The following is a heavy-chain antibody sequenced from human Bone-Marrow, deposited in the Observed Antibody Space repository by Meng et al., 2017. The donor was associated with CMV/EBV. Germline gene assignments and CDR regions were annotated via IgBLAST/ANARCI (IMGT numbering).Heavy chain of an antibody. J-gene: IGHJ4*02. V-gene: IGHV4-34*01. CDR1: GGSFSGYY. Sequence: SETLSLTCAVYGGSFSGYYWSWIRQPPGKGLEWIGEINHSGSTNYNPSLKSRVTISVDTSKNQFSLKLSSVTAADTAVYYCARGARYPGSGSPFDYWGQGTLVTVSS. CDR3: ARGARYPGSGSPFDY. CDR2: INHSGST. D-gene: IGHD3-10*01.